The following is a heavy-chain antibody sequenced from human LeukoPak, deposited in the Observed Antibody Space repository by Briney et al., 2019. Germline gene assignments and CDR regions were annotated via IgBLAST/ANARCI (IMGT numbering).Heavy chain of an antibody. J-gene: IGHJ3*02. V-gene: IGHV4-30-2*01. D-gene: IGHD3-22*01. Sequence: SETLSLTCAVSGGSISSGGYSWSWIRQPPGKGLEWIGYIYHSGSTYYNPSLKSRVTISVDRSKNQFSLKLSSVTAADTAVYYCAREGGYDGSGYYNALDAFDIWGQGTMVTVSS. CDR2: IYHSGST. CDR3: AREGGYDGSGYYNALDAFDI. CDR1: GGSISSGGYS.